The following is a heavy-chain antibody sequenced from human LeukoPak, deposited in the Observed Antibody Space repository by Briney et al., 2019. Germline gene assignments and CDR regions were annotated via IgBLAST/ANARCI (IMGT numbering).Heavy chain of an antibody. CDR3: ARGKYYFDY. CDR1: GLTFSFYW. CDR2: IKEDGSEK. J-gene: IGHJ4*02. V-gene: IGHV3-7*05. Sequence: GSLRLSCAAFGLTFSFYWMSWVRQAPGKGLEWVANIKEDGSEKYYVDSVKGRFTISRDNAKNSLFLQLDSLRAEDTAVYYCARGKYYFDYWGQGTPVTVSS.